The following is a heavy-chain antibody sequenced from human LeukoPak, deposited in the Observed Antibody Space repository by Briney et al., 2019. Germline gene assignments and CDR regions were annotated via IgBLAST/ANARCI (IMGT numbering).Heavy chain of an antibody. J-gene: IGHJ4*02. CDR3: ARRGEYSNLNYLEY. D-gene: IGHD4-11*01. CDR2: IWSDGSNK. Sequence: PGRSLRLSCAASGFTFSTYGIHWVRQAPGKGLECVSFIWSDGSNKYYADSVKARFTISRDNSKNTLYLQMNSLRAEDTAVYYCARRGEYSNLNYLEYWGQGTLVTVSS. CDR1: GFTFSTYG. V-gene: IGHV3-33*01.